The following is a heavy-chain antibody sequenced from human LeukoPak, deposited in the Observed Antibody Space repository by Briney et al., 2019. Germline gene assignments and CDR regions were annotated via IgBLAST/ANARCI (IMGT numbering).Heavy chain of an antibody. J-gene: IGHJ4*02. CDR2: FNPSGSST. V-gene: IGHV1-46*01. D-gene: IGHD6-13*01. CDR3: ARGGYSSSWYYFDY. Sequence: ASVKVSCKASGYTFTSFYMHWVRQAPGQGLEWMGIFNPSGSSTTYAQKFQGRVTITADESTSTAYMELSSLRSEDTAVYYCARGGYSSSWYYFDYWGQGTLVTVSS. CDR1: GYTFTSFY.